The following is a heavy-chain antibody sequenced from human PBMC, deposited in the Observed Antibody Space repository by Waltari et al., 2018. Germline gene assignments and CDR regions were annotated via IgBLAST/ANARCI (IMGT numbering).Heavy chain of an antibody. CDR2: IIPILGIA. CDR3: ARVGYCGGDCYSSY. V-gene: IGHV1-69*02. J-gene: IGHJ4*02. D-gene: IGHD2-21*02. Sequence: QVQLVQSGAEVKKPGSPVKVSCKASGGTFSSYTISWVRQAPGQGLEWMGRIIPILGIANYAQKFQGRVTITADKSTSTAYMELSSLRSEDTAVYYCARVGYCGGDCYSSYWGQGTLVTVSS. CDR1: GGTFSSYT.